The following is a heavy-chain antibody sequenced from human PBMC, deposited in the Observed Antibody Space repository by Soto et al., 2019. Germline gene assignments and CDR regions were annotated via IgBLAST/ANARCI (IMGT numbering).Heavy chain of an antibody. CDR2: IYYSGST. D-gene: IGHD6-6*01. Sequence: SETLSLTCTVSGGSISSGGYYWSWIRQHPGKGLEWIGYIYYSGSTYYNPSLKSRVTISVDTSKNQFSLKLSSVTAADTAVYYCARFPSSFTENWFDPWGQGTLVTVSS. J-gene: IGHJ5*02. CDR1: GGSISSGGYY. V-gene: IGHV4-31*03. CDR3: ARFPSSFTENWFDP.